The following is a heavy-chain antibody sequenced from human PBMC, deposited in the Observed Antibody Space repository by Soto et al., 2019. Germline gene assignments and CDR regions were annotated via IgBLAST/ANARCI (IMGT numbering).Heavy chain of an antibody. Sequence: GGSLRLSCAGSGFTLSDHYIDWVRQAPGKGLEWVGRSRDKAQGYSTAYAASVKGRFTTSRDESKNSVYLQMNSLKTEDTAVYYCAREIRRDYYYYYPLDVWGQGTTVTVSS. J-gene: IGHJ6*02. CDR3: AREIRRDYYYYYPLDV. V-gene: IGHV3-72*01. CDR1: GFTLSDHY. CDR2: SRDKAQGYST.